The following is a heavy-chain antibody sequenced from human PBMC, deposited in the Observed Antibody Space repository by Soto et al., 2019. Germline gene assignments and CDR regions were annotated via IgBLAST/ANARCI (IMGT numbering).Heavy chain of an antibody. CDR3: EKDIYITRGNSGGNDY. CDR1: GFTFSSYG. Sequence: GGSLRLSCAASGFTFSSYGMHWVRQAPGKGLEWVAVISYDGSNKYYADSVKGRFTISRDNSKNTLYLQMNSLRAEDTAVYYCEKDIYITRGNSGGNDYWGQGTLVTVSS. V-gene: IGHV3-30*18. D-gene: IGHD2-21*02. J-gene: IGHJ4*02. CDR2: ISYDGSNK.